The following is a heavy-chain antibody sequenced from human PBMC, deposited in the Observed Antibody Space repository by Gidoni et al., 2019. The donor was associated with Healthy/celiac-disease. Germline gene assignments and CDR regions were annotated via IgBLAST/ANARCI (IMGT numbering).Heavy chain of an antibody. CDR2: INSGSINI. CDR3: ARVDYADYIGDEY. Sequence: EVQLEESGGGLVQPGGSLRLSCAASGFSFRHYAMNWVRQAPGKGLEWVAHINSGSINIFYADSVKGRFTISRDNAKNSLYLQMNSRRDEDTAVYYCARVDYADYIGDEYWGQGTLVTVSS. CDR1: GFSFRHYA. J-gene: IGHJ4*02. D-gene: IGHD4-17*01. V-gene: IGHV3-48*02.